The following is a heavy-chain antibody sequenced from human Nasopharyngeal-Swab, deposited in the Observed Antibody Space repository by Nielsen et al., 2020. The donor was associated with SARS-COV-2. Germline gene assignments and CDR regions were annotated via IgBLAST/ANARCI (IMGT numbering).Heavy chain of an antibody. J-gene: IGHJ6*03. V-gene: IGHV4-38-2*02. CDR3: AREGAGSETIYYYYYMDV. Sequence: PGKGLEWIGSIYHSGSTYYNPSLKSRVTISVDTSKNQFSLKLSSVTAADTAVYYCAREGAGSETIYYYYYMDVWGKGTTVTVSS. D-gene: IGHD1-14*01. CDR2: IYHSGST.